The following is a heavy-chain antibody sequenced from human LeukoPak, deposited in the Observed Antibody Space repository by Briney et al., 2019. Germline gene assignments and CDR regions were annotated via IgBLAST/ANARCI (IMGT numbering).Heavy chain of an antibody. CDR2: IRYDGSNK. D-gene: IGHD3-16*01. CDR1: GFTFSSYG. V-gene: IGHV3-30*02. CDR3: ATSLPFTFGGKILFDY. Sequence: PGGSLRLSCAASGFTFSSYGMHWVRQAPGKGLEWVAFIRYDGSNKYYADSVRGRFTISRDNSKNTLYLQMNSLRAEDTAVYYCATSLPFTFGGKILFDYWGQGTLVTVSS. J-gene: IGHJ4*02.